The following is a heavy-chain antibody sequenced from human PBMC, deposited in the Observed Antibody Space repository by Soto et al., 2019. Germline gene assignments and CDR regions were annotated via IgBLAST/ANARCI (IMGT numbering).Heavy chain of an antibody. J-gene: IGHJ3*02. CDR1: GGFVSSGSYY. CDR2: MSHSGGT. Sequence: QVQLQQWGAGLLKPSETLSLTCAVYGGFVSSGSYYWSWIRQPPGKGLEWIGEMSHSGGTHFNPSLTGRGTISVDTSKHQFALTMSSVAAADTALYYCARVERGTATTVVDAFDIWGPGTMVTVSS. D-gene: IGHD1-1*01. V-gene: IGHV4-34*01. CDR3: ARVERGTATTVVDAFDI.